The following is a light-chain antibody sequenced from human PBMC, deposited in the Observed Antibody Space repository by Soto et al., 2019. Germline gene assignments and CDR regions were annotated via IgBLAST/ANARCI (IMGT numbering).Light chain of an antibody. V-gene: IGLV2-23*03. CDR1: SSDVGSYNL. CDR3: CSYAGSSTFVV. CDR2: EGS. Sequence: QSALTKPASVSGSPGQSITISCTGTSSDVGSYNLVSWYQQHPGKAPKLMIYEGSKRPSGVSNRFSGSKSGNMASLTISGLQAEDEADYYCCSYAGSSTFVVFGGGTKLTVL. J-gene: IGLJ2*01.